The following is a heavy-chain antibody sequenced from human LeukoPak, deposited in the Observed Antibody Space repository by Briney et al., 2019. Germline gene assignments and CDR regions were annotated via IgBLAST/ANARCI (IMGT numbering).Heavy chain of an antibody. CDR1: GFTFSSYW. D-gene: IGHD3-16*01. Sequence: PGGSLRLSCAASGFTFSSYWMSWVRQAPGKGLEWVANMNRDGSEKNYVDSIKGRFTISRDNAANSLYLQMNSLRVEDTAVYYWGRDGGIIRLGGRDVWGKGTTVIVPP. CDR2: MNRDGSEK. V-gene: IGHV3-7*01. J-gene: IGHJ6*04. CDR3: GRDGGIIRLGGRDV.